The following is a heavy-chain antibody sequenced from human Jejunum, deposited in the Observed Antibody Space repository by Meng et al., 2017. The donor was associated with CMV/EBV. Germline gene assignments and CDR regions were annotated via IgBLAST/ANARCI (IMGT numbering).Heavy chain of an antibody. V-gene: IGHV4-34*01. CDR2: ITHSGST. CDR3: APGFRSWSGSYSS. Sequence: QVPLPQWGEGLLKPSETLSLPCGVYGAPFSGYWSWVRQPPGKGLEWIGEITHSGSTNYNVSLKSRVTISIDTSKNQFSLKLSSVTATDTAVYYCAPGFRSWSGSYSSWGQGTLVTVSS. CDR1: GAPFSGY. J-gene: IGHJ4*02. D-gene: IGHD1-26*01.